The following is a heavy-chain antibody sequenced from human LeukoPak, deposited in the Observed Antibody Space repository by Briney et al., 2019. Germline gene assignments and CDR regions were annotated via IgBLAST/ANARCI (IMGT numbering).Heavy chain of an antibody. J-gene: IGHJ3*02. V-gene: IGHV3-23*01. CDR3: ARDLSWGAFI. CDR2: ISPSGGTT. Sequence: GGTLRLSCEASGIIFSNYGMNWVRQAPGKRLEWVSGISPSGGTTCYADSLKGRFSISRDNSKNTVYLQMNSLRADDTAVYYCARDLSWGAFIWGQGTMVTVSS. CDR1: GIIFSNYG. D-gene: IGHD3-16*01.